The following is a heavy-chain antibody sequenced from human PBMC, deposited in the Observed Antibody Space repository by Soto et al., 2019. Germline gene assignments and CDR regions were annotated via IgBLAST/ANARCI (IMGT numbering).Heavy chain of an antibody. CDR3: AKDSSLMAAGGTVDY. CDR2: ISYDGSNK. V-gene: IGHV3-30*18. Sequence: QVQLVESGGGVVQPGRSLRLSCAASEFTFSTYGMHWVRQAPGKGLEWVAVISYDGSNKYYADSVKGRFTISRDNSKNTLYLQMNSLTAEDTAVYYWAKDSSLMAAGGTVDYWGQGTLVTVSS. D-gene: IGHD6-13*01. CDR1: EFTFSTYG. J-gene: IGHJ4*02.